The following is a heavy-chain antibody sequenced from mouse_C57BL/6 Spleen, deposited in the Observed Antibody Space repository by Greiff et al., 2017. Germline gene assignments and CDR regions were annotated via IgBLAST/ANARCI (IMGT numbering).Heavy chain of an antibody. CDR2: IHPNSGST. CDR3: ARWTTGTRAYYDIDY. CDR1: GYTFTSYW. V-gene: IGHV1-64*01. J-gene: IGHJ4*01. Sequence: QVQLQQPGAELVKPGASVKLSCKASGYTFTSYWMHWVKQRPGQGLEWIGMIHPNSGSTNYNETFKSKATLAVDKSSSTAYMQLSSLTSEDSAVYYCARWTTGTRAYYDIDYWGQGTSVTVSS. D-gene: IGHD4-1*02.